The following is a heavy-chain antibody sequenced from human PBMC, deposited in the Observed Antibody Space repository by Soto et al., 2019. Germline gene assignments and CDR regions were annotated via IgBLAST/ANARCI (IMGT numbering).Heavy chain of an antibody. V-gene: IGHV1-18*01. CDR2: ISAYHGNT. J-gene: IGHJ5*02. Sequence: ASVKVSCKASGYTFTSYGISWVRQAPGQGLEWMGWISAYHGNTNYAQKLQGRVTMTTDTSTSTAYMELRSLRSDDTAVYYCARGSYSSSSGWFDPWGQGTLVTVSS. CDR3: ARGSYSSSSGWFDP. CDR1: GYTFTSYG. D-gene: IGHD6-6*01.